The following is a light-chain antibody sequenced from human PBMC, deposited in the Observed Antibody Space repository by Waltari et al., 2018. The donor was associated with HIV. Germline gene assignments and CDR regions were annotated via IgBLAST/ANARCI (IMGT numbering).Light chain of an antibody. CDR3: AAWDDSLNGREV. CDR1: TSNIGNNY. Sequence: QSALTQPPSASGTPGQGVPISCSGTTSNIGNNYVTWYQQFPGPAPKLLIYSDNQRPSGVPDRISGSKSGTSASLAISGLQVEDEAEYYCAAWDDSLNGREVFGGGTKLTVL. CDR2: SDN. V-gene: IGLV1-44*01. J-gene: IGLJ2*01.